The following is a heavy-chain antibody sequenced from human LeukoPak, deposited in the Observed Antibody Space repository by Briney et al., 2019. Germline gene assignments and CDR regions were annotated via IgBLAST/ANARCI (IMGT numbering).Heavy chain of an antibody. J-gene: IGHJ5*02. CDR2: IIPIFGTA. V-gene: IGHV1-69*05. Sequence: SVKVSCKASGGTFSSYAISWVRQAPGQGLEWMGRIIPIFGTANYAQKFQGRVTITTDESTSTAYMELTSLRSEDTAVYYCARGRRQLAHNWFDHWGQGTLVTVSS. CDR1: GGTFSSYA. D-gene: IGHD2-2*01. CDR3: ARGRRQLAHNWFDH.